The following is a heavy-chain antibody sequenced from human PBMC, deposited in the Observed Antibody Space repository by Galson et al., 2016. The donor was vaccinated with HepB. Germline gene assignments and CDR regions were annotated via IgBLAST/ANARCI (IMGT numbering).Heavy chain of an antibody. D-gene: IGHD6-19*01. CDR3: ARHGRGHNSGWSDS. V-gene: IGHV5-10-1*01. J-gene: IGHJ5*01. CDR1: GYTFTSYW. CDR2: IDPSDSNS. Sequence: QSGAEVKKPGESLRISCKGSGYTFTSYWISWVRQMPGKGLEWMGRIDPSDSNSNYSPSFHGHVSISADRSISTAYLQWSSLKASDTAMYSCARHGRGHNSGWSDSWGQGTLVTVSS.